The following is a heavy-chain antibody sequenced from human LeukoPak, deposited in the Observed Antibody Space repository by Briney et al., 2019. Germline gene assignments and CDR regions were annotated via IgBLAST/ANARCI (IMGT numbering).Heavy chain of an antibody. CDR2: ISYDGSNK. CDR1: GFTFSSYA. V-gene: IGHV3-30-3*02. CDR3: AKYSSGYPMDV. J-gene: IGHJ6*02. Sequence: PGGSLRLSCAASGFTFSSYAMHWVRQAPGKGLEWVAVISYDGSNKYYADSVKGRFAISRDNSKNTLYLQMNSLRAEDTAVYYCAKYSSGYPMDVWGQGTTVTVSS. D-gene: IGHD3-22*01.